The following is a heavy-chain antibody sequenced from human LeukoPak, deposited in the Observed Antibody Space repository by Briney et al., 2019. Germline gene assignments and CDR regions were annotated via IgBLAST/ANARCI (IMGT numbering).Heavy chain of an antibody. Sequence: SETLSLTCTVSGGSINTYYWSWVRQPAGKGLEWIGRICSGGSTHYNPSLNSRVTMSVDSSKNQFSLKLSSVTAADTAVYYCARDRNGDGATYFSYWGQGTLVTVSS. CDR1: GGSINTYY. CDR3: ARDRNGDGATYFSY. CDR2: ICSGGST. D-gene: IGHD4/OR15-4a*01. J-gene: IGHJ4*02. V-gene: IGHV4-4*07.